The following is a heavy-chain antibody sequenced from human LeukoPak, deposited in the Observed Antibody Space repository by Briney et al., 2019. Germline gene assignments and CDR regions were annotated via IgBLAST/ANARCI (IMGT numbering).Heavy chain of an antibody. CDR2: IYYNGNT. CDR3: ARDRGYSNGALPDAFDI. V-gene: IGHV4-31*03. D-gene: IGHD6-25*01. Sequence: SQTLSLTCTVSHASINIGGSFWAWTRQYPGKGLEWIGHIYYNGNTYYNPSLKSRVNISVDTSKKQFSLNLNSVTVADTAVYFCARDRGYSNGALPDAFDIWGQGTMVTVSS. J-gene: IGHJ3*02. CDR1: HASINIGGSF.